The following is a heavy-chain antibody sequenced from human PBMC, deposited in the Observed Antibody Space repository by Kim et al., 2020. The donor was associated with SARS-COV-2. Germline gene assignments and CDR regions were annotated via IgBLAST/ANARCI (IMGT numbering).Heavy chain of an antibody. V-gene: IGHV5-10-1*01. CDR3: ARLFGEHSSVVWFDP. D-gene: IGHD6-19*01. J-gene: IGHJ5*02. Sequence: SFQGHVTISADKSISTAYLQWSSLKASDTAMYYCARLFGEHSSVVWFDPWGQGTLVTVSS.